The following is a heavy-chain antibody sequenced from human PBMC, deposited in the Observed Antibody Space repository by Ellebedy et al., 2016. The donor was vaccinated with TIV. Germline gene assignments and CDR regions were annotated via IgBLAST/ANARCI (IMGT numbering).Heavy chain of an antibody. D-gene: IGHD5-12*01. CDR1: GGSISSRSYY. CDR2: VDYTGNT. Sequence: SETLSLXCTVSGGSISSRSYYWGWIRQSPGKGLEWIASVDYTGNTYYNPSLKSRVTISVDTSKNQFSLKLSSVTAADTAVYYCARVGSVSPLYFDYWGQGTLVTVSS. J-gene: IGHJ4*02. V-gene: IGHV4-39*07. CDR3: ARVGSVSPLYFDY.